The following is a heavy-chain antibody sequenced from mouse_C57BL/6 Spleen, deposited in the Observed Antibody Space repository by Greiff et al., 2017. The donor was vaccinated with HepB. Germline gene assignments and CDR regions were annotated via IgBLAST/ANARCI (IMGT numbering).Heavy chain of an antibody. CDR1: GYTFTDYY. CDR3: ARRMGSSWFAY. D-gene: IGHD2-3*01. J-gene: IGHJ3*01. V-gene: IGHV1-26*01. Sequence: EVQLQQSGPELVKPGASVKISCKASGYTFTDYYMNWVKQSHGKSLEWIGDINPNNGGTSYNQKFKGKATLTVDKSSSTAYMELRSLTSEDSAVYYGARRMGSSWFAYWGQGTLVTVSA. CDR2: INPNNGGT.